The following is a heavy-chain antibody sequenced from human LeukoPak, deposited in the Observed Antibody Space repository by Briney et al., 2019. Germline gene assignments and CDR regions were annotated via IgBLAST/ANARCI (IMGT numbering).Heavy chain of an antibody. CDR3: ARAEAGDIVVVPAATGAHYYYGMDV. CDR2: IIPIFGTA. CDR1: GGTFNSYA. V-gene: IGHV1-69*06. D-gene: IGHD2-2*01. Sequence: SVKVSCKASGGTFNSYAISWVRQAPGQGLEWMGGIIPIFGTASYAQKFQGRVTITADKSTSTAYMELSSLRSEDTAVYYCARAEAGDIVVVPAATGAHYYYGMDVWGKGTTVTVSS. J-gene: IGHJ6*04.